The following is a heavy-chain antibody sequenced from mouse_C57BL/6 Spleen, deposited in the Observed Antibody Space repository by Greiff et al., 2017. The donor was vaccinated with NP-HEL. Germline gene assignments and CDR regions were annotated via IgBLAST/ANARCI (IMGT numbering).Heavy chain of an antibody. Sequence: DAGGGLVQPKGSLKLSCAASGFSFNTYAMNWVRQAPGKGLEWVARIRSKSNNYATYYADSVKDRFTISRDDSESMLYLQMNNLKTEDTAMYYCVRQGDYDGETFAYWGQGTLVTVSA. D-gene: IGHD2-4*01. CDR2: IRSKSNNYAT. J-gene: IGHJ3*01. V-gene: IGHV10-1*01. CDR3: VRQGDYDGETFAY. CDR1: GFSFNTYA.